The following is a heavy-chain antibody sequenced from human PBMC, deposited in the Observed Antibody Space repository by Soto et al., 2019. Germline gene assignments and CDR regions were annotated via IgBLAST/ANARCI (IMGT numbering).Heavy chain of an antibody. Sequence: GASVKVSCKASGYTFTDYGISWVRQAPGQGLEWMAWISAYNDNTIYAQKFQGRVTVTTDTSTSTTYMELKSLRSDDTAMYYCGREYCSGGSCYSADYWGQGTLVTVSS. J-gene: IGHJ4*02. V-gene: IGHV1-18*01. CDR2: ISAYNDNT. CDR1: GYTFTDYG. D-gene: IGHD2-15*01. CDR3: GREYCSGGSCYSADY.